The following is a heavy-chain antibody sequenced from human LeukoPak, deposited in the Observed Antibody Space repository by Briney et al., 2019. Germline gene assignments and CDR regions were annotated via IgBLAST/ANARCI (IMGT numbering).Heavy chain of an antibody. J-gene: IGHJ4*02. V-gene: IGHV1-69*13. CDR2: IIPIFGTA. Sequence: ASVKVSCKASGGTFSSYAISWVRQAPGQGLEWMGGIIPIFGTANYAQKFQGRVTITADESTSTAYMELSSLRSEDTAVYYCAHNPPRTGDFNSWGQGALVTVSS. CDR1: GGTFSSYA. CDR3: AHNPPRTGDFNS. D-gene: IGHD7-27*01.